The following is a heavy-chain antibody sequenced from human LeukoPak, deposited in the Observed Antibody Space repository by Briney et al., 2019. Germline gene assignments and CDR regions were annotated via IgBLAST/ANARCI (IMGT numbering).Heavy chain of an antibody. CDR1: GGTISNNY. J-gene: IGHJ4*02. D-gene: IGHD6-19*01. Sequence: SETLSLTCCVSGGTISNNYWSWIRQPPGKGLEWIGYIYYSGSTNYNPSLKSRVTISVDTSKNQFSLKLSSVTAADTAVYYCARGGWSFDYWGQGTLVTVSS. CDR2: IYYSGST. V-gene: IGHV4-59*01. CDR3: ARGGWSFDY.